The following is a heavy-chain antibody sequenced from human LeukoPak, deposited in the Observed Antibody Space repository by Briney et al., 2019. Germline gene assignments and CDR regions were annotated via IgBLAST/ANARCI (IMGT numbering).Heavy chain of an antibody. CDR2: ISGGGDST. CDR1: GFTFSSYS. Sequence: GGSLRLSCAASGFTFSSYSMNWVRQAPGKGLEWVSLISGGGDSTYYADSVKGRFTISRDNSKNTLYLEMNSLRAEDTAVYYCGKDRNVYCSGGSCYTLWGQGTLVTVSS. CDR3: GKDRNVYCSGGSCYTL. V-gene: IGHV3-23*01. J-gene: IGHJ4*02. D-gene: IGHD2-15*01.